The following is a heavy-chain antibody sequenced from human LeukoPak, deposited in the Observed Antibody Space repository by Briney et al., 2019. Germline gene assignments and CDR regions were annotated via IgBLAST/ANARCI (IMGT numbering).Heavy chain of an antibody. CDR1: GLSFSNAW. D-gene: IGHD6-19*01. Sequence: PGGSLRLSCAASGLSFSNAWMSWVRQAPGKGLEWVAHIKRNTDAGTTNYGASVEGRFTVSRDDSKNTLYQQMNSPKIEDTAVYYCTTGDRGWQDYWGQGTLVTVSS. CDR2: IKRNTDAGTT. J-gene: IGHJ4*02. CDR3: TTGDRGWQDY. V-gene: IGHV3-15*01.